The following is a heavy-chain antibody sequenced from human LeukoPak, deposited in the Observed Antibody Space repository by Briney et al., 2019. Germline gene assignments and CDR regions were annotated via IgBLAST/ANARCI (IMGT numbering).Heavy chain of an antibody. J-gene: IGHJ2*01. CDR3: ARVSKPDYYDSPGYYADWYFDL. CDR1: GFTFSSYE. D-gene: IGHD3-22*01. CDR2: ISRSGTII. V-gene: IGHV3-48*03. Sequence: PGGSLRLSCVASGFTFSSYEMSWVRQAPGKGLEWVSYISRSGTIIYYADSVKGRFTISRDNAKNSLYLQMNSLRAEDTAVYYCARVSKPDYYDSPGYYADWYFDLWGRGTWVIVSS.